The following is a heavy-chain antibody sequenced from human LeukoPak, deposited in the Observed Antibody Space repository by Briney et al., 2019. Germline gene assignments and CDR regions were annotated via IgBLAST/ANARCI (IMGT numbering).Heavy chain of an antibody. CDR3: ARENILGPVDY. J-gene: IGHJ4*02. D-gene: IGHD3-16*01. CDR1: GGSITSHYY. Sequence: TTSETLSLTCTVSGGSITSHYYWGWIRQPPGKGLEWIAIMYYSGSTYYNPSLKSRVTMSVDTSKNQFSLRLSCVTAADTAVYFCARENILGPVDYWGQGTLVIVSS. V-gene: IGHV4-39*07. CDR2: MYYSGST.